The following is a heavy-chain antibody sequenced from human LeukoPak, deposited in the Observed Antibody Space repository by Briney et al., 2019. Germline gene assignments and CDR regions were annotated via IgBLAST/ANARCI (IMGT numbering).Heavy chain of an antibody. CDR3: ASYYYGSGSPNFDY. J-gene: IGHJ4*02. D-gene: IGHD3-10*01. Sequence: PGGSLRLSCAASGFTFRSYRMNWVRHAPGEGLGWVSSISSSSSYMYYADSVKGRFTISRDNAKNSLYLQMNSLRAEDTAVYYCASYYYGSGSPNFDYWGQGTLVTVSS. V-gene: IGHV3-21*01. CDR1: GFTFRSYR. CDR2: ISSSSSYM.